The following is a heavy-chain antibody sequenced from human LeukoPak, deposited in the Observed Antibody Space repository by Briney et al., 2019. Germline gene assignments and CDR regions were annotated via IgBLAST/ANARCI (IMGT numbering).Heavy chain of an antibody. D-gene: IGHD4/OR15-4a*01. CDR3: ARYGASVRGFDS. Sequence: GGSLRLSCSASGFTFSIYAMSWVRQAPGKGLEWVSGISGSGDSTYYADSLQGRLTISRDNSRNTLYLQMNSLRAEDTAVYYCARYGASVRGFDSWGQGTLVTVSS. V-gene: IGHV3-23*01. J-gene: IGHJ4*02. CDR2: ISGSGDST. CDR1: GFTFSIYA.